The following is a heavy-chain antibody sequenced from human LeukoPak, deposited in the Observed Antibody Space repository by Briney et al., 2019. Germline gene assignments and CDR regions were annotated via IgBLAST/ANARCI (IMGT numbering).Heavy chain of an antibody. Sequence: LSGGSLRLSCAASGFTFSSYSMNWVRQAPGKGLEWVSTISGGGGSTYYADPVKGRFTISRDNSKNTLYLQVNSLRAEDTAVYYCARDSYYDSGGYLDYWGQGTLVTVSS. D-gene: IGHD3-22*01. J-gene: IGHJ4*02. CDR2: ISGGGGST. CDR1: GFTFSSYS. V-gene: IGHV3-23*01. CDR3: ARDSYYDSGGYLDY.